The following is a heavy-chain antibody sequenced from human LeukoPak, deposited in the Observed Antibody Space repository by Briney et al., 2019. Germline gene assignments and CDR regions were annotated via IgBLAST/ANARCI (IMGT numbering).Heavy chain of an antibody. V-gene: IGHV1-2*02. Sequence: ASVKVSCKASGYTFTGYYMHWLRQAPGQGLEWMGWIKPNSGGTKYAQKFQGRVTMTRDTSISTGDMELSRLRSDDTAVYYCARGEVSSWYDYFQHWGQGSLVTVSS. D-gene: IGHD6-13*01. CDR1: GYTFTGYY. J-gene: IGHJ1*01. CDR2: IKPNSGGT. CDR3: ARGEVSSWYDYFQH.